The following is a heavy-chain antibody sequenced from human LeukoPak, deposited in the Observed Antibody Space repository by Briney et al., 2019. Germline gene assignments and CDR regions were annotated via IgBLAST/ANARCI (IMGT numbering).Heavy chain of an antibody. Sequence: SETLSLTCAVSGGSISSGGYSWSWIRQPPGKGLEWIGYIYHSGSTYYNPSLKSRVTISVDRSKNQFSLKLSSVTAADTAVYYCGRSFSGDYPDYWGQGTLVTVSS. CDR2: IYHSGST. CDR1: GGSISSGGYS. V-gene: IGHV4-30-2*01. D-gene: IGHD4-17*01. J-gene: IGHJ4*02. CDR3: GRSFSGDYPDY.